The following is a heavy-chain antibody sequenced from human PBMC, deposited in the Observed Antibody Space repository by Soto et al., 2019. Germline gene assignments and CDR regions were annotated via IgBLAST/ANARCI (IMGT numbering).Heavy chain of an antibody. CDR1: GYSFTSYW. V-gene: IGHV5-10-1*01. Sequence: PGESLKISCKGSGYSFTSYWISWVRQMPGKGLEWMGRIDPSDSYTNYSPSFQGHVTISADKSISTAYLQWSSLKASDTAMYYCAGNVLRYFDWLNGAFDIWGQGTVVTVSS. CDR2: IDPSDSYT. J-gene: IGHJ3*02. CDR3: AGNVLRYFDWLNGAFDI. D-gene: IGHD3-9*01.